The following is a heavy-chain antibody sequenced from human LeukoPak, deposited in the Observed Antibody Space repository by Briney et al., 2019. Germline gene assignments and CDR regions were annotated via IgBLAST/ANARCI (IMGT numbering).Heavy chain of an antibody. CDR3: ASTTLPAAIPYYYYYYVDV. CDR1: GGSISSSSYY. CDR2: IYYSGST. V-gene: IGHV4-39*07. Sequence: SETLSLTCTVSGGSISSSSYYWGWIRQPPGKGLEWIGSIYYSGSTYYNPSLKSRVTISVDTSKNQFSLKLSSVTAADTAVYYCASTTLPAAIPYYYYYYVDVWGKGTTVTVSS. D-gene: IGHD2-2*01. J-gene: IGHJ6*03.